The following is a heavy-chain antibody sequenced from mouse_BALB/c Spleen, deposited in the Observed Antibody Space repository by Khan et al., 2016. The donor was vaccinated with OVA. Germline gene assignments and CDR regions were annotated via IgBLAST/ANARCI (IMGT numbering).Heavy chain of an antibody. CDR3: AKGGYYGNSLFAY. CDR2: IYPGSGNT. CDR1: GFTFTDYY. Sequence: QIQLVQSGPELVKPGASVKISCKASGFTFTDYYINWVKQKPGQGLEWIGWIYPGSGNTKYNEKFKGMATLTVDTSSSTAYMQLSSLTSEDTAVYVCAKGGYYGNSLFAYWGQGTTLTVFS. D-gene: IGHD1-1*01. V-gene: IGHV1-84*02. J-gene: IGHJ2*01.